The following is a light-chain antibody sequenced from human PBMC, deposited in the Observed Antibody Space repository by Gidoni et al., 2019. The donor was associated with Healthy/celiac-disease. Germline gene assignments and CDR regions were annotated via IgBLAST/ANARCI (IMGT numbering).Light chain of an antibody. CDR1: RSVSSSY. J-gene: IGKJ2*01. CDR3: QQYGSSPGT. V-gene: IGKV3-20*01. Sequence: EIVLTQSPGTLSLSPGERATLSCRASRSVSSSYLAWYQQKPGQAPRLLIYGASSRATGIPDRFSGSGSRTDFTLTISRLEPEDLAVYYCQQYGSSPGTFGQGTKLEIK. CDR2: GAS.